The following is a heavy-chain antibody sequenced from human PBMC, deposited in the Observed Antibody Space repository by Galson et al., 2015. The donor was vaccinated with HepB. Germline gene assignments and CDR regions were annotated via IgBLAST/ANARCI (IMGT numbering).Heavy chain of an antibody. CDR1: GYTFTSHW. D-gene: IGHD3-3*01. CDR3: ARPVSSFVGEFWNGCRYGWFDP. Sequence: QSGAEVKKPGESLKLSCKGSGYTFTSHWIGWVRQMPGKGLEWMGIIYPGDSHTRYSPSFQGQVTIPVDRSISTAYLQWSSLKASDTAMYYCARPVSSFVGEFWNGCRYGWFDPWGQGTLVTVSS. J-gene: IGHJ5*02. V-gene: IGHV5-51*03. CDR2: IYPGDSHT.